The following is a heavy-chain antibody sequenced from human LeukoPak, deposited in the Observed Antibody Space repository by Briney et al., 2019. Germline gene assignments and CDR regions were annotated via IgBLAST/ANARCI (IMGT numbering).Heavy chain of an antibody. V-gene: IGHV3-21*06. D-gene: IGHD2-15*01. Sequence: PGGSLRLSCAGSGFTFSSYSMKWVRQAPGKGLEWVSSISSSSSYIYYADSVKGRFTISRDNAKNSLYLQMNSLRAEDTAVYYCARLHCSGGSCHFFDYWGRGTLVTVSS. CDR3: ARLHCSGGSCHFFDY. J-gene: IGHJ4*02. CDR2: ISSSSSYI. CDR1: GFTFSSYS.